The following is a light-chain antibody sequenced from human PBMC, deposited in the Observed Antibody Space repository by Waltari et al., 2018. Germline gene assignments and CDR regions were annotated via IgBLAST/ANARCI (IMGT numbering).Light chain of an antibody. CDR3: QQYNTYSRT. J-gene: IGKJ1*01. Sequence: DIQMTQSPSTLSASIGDRVTITCRASQSLSNWLAWYQQKPGKAPKRLICGASSLESGVPSRFSGSGSGTEFTLTISSLQPDDFATYYCQQYNTYSRTFGQGTTVEVK. CDR2: GAS. CDR1: QSLSNW. V-gene: IGKV1-5*01.